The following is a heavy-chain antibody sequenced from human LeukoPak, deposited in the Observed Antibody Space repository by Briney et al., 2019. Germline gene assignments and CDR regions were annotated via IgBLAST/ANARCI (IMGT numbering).Heavy chain of an antibody. CDR2: INSDGSST. V-gene: IGHV3-74*01. CDR1: GFTFSSYW. D-gene: IGHD3-22*01. CDR3: ARDYHYYDSSGYYYRAGNDAFDI. J-gene: IGHJ3*02. Sequence: GGSLRLSCAASGFTFSSYWMHWVRQAPGKGLVWVSRINSDGSSTSYADSVKGRFTISRDNAKNTLYLQVNSLRAEDTAVYYCARDYHYYDSSGYYYRAGNDAFDIWGQGTMVTVSS.